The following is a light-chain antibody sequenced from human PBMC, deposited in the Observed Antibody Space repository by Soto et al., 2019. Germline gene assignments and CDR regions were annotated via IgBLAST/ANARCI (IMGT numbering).Light chain of an antibody. CDR3: QKYNSYQRT. J-gene: IGKJ1*01. CDR1: QSISSW. V-gene: IGKV1-5*01. Sequence: EIQMTQSPSTLSSSLGERVTITCRASQSISSWLAWYQQKPGKAPKLLIYDASSLESGVPSRFSGSGSGTEFTLTISSLQPDDFATYYCQKYNSYQRTCGQGTKVDIK. CDR2: DAS.